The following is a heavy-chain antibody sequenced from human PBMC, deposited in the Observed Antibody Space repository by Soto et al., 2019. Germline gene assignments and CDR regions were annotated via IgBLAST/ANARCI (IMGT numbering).Heavy chain of an antibody. V-gene: IGHV3-53*01. CDR1: GFRTSDNS. J-gene: IGHJ5*02. CDR3: ARELSGSWYSWFDP. Sequence: EMQLVESGGNWIPPGGSLRLSCAASGFRTSDNSMTWVRQAPGKGQEWVSVIHSDATTYFADSVNGRFINSRDNSMNRVYHQMNNLRAEDSATYYCARELSGSWYSWFDPWGQGTLVTVSS. CDR2: IHSDATT. D-gene: IGHD6-13*01.